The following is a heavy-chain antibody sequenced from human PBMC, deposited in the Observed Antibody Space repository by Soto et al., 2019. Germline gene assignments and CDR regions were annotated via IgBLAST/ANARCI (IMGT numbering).Heavy chain of an antibody. CDR2: IYYSGST. CDR1: GVSISSYY. V-gene: IGHV4-59*08. D-gene: IGHD3-10*01. CDR3: ARRYGSSFDI. Sequence: SETLSLTCTVSGVSISSYYWIWIRQPPGKGLEWIGYIYYSGSTNYNPSLKRRVTISVDTSKNQVSLKLSSVTAADTAVYYCARRYGSSFDIWGQGTKVTVS. J-gene: IGHJ3*02.